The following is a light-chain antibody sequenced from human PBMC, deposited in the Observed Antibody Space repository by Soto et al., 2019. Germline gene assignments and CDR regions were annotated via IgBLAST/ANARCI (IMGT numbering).Light chain of an antibody. Sequence: QSVLTQPASVSGSPGQSITISCTGTSRDVGSYDLVSWYQQHPGKAPRLIIYEVTKRPSGVSNRFSGSKSGSTASLTFSGLQAEDEADYFCCSSAGVSTFVFGTGPKVTVL. CDR3: CSSAGVSTFV. J-gene: IGLJ1*01. CDR2: EVT. CDR1: SRDVGSYDL. V-gene: IGLV2-23*02.